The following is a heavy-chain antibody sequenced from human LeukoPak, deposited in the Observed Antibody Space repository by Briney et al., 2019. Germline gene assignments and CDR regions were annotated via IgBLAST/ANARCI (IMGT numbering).Heavy chain of an antibody. V-gene: IGHV3-66*01. D-gene: IGHD2-15*01. J-gene: IGHJ4*02. CDR3: ARRRGSYYFDY. CDR2: IYSGGST. CDR1: GCTVSSNY. Sequence: GGSLRLSCAASGCTVSSNYMSWVRQAPGKGLEWVSVIYSGGSTYYADSVKGRFTISRDNSKNTLYLQMNSLRAEDTAVYYCARRRGSYYFDYWGQGTLVTVSS.